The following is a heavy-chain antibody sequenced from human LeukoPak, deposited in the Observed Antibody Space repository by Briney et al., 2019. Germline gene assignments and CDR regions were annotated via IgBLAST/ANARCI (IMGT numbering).Heavy chain of an antibody. Sequence: SETLSLTCAVSGGSISSGGYSWSWIRQPPGKGLEWIGYIYHSGSTYYNPSLKSRVTISVDRSKNQFSMKLSSVTAADTAVYYCARVLRDSSGYYFDYWGQGTLVTVSS. J-gene: IGHJ4*02. CDR3: ARVLRDSSGYYFDY. CDR1: GGSISSGGYS. CDR2: IYHSGST. D-gene: IGHD3-22*01. V-gene: IGHV4-30-2*01.